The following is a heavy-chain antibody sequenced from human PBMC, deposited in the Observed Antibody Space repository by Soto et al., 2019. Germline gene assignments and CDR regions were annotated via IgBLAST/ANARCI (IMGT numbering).Heavy chain of an antibody. Sequence: GASVKVSCKASGGTFSSYSISRVRQAPGQGLEWMGGIIPIFGTANYAQKFQGRVTITADESTSTAYIELSSLRSEDTAVYYCAGFGGVIVHNWFDPWGQGTLVTVSS. CDR1: GGTFSSYS. V-gene: IGHV1-69*13. J-gene: IGHJ5*02. D-gene: IGHD3-16*02. CDR3: AGFGGVIVHNWFDP. CDR2: IIPIFGTA.